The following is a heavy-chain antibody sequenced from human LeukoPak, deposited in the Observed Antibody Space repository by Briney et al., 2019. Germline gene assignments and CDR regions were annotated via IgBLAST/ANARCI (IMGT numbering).Heavy chain of an antibody. Sequence: SETLSLTCAVYGGSFSGYYWSWIRQPPGKGLEWIGEINHSGSTNYNPSRKSRVTISVDTSKNQFSLKLSSVTAADTAVYYCARLAPNTIFGVVIRRYGMDVWGQGTTVTVSS. J-gene: IGHJ6*02. CDR1: GGSFSGYY. V-gene: IGHV4-34*01. D-gene: IGHD3-3*01. CDR3: ARLAPNTIFGVVIRRYGMDV. CDR2: INHSGST.